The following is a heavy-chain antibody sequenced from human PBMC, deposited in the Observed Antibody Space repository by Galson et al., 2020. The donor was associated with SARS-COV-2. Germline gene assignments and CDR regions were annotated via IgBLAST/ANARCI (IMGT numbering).Heavy chain of an antibody. CDR3: IRDNDALLETCPHFEN. V-gene: IGHV3-74*01. CDR1: GFTFNNHW. J-gene: IGHJ4*02. D-gene: IGHD1-1*01. CDR2: MSPDGSIA. Sequence: GESLKISCTASGFTFNNHWMHWVRRAPGKGLVWLSRMSPDGSIATYADCVKGRFTISRDNSKNTVYLQMNSLRPEDAAVYYCIRDNDALLETCPHFENWGQGTLVTVSS.